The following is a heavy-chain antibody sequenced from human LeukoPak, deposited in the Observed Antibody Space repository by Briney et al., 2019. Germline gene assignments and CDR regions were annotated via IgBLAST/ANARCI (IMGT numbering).Heavy chain of an antibody. CDR3: ARDLSVGAKPDLGFDY. CDR1: GFTFSSYA. V-gene: IGHV3-23*01. D-gene: IGHD1-26*01. Sequence: GGSLRLSCAASGFTFSSYAMNWVRQAPGKGLQWVSSISDSGDSTYYADSVKGRFTISRDNAKNSLYLQMISLRAEDTAVYYCARDLSVGAKPDLGFDYWGQGTLVTVSS. J-gene: IGHJ4*02. CDR2: ISDSGDST.